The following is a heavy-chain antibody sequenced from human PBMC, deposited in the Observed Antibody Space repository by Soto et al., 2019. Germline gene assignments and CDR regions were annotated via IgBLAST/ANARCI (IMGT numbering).Heavy chain of an antibody. J-gene: IGHJ4*02. CDR3: AKIAYGGNSFEC. V-gene: IGHV3-30*18. Sequence: GGSLRLSCAASGFTFSSYGMHWVRQAPGKGLEWVAVISYDGSNKYYADSVKGRFTISRDNSKNTLYLQMNSLRAEDTAVYYCAKIAYGGNSFECWGKEILVNGSS. CDR1: GFTFSSYG. CDR2: ISYDGSNK. D-gene: IGHD4-17*01.